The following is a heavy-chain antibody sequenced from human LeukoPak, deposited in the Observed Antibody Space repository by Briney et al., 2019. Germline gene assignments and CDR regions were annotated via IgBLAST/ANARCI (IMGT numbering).Heavy chain of an antibody. CDR1: GYTFTSYG. Sequence: ASVKVSCKASGYTFTSYGISWVRQAPGQGLEWMRWISLHTGSSSYAQNLQGRLTMTTDTSTSTAYMELRGLRSDDTAVYYCARDIGVVRGIIMAYWGQGTLVTVSS. CDR2: ISLHTGSS. D-gene: IGHD3-10*01. V-gene: IGHV1-18*01. CDR3: ARDIGVVRGIIMAY. J-gene: IGHJ4*02.